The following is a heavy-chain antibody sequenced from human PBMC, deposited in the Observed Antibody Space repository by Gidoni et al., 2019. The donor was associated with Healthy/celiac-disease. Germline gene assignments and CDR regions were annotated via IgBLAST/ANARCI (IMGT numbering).Heavy chain of an antibody. V-gene: IGHV2-5*02. Sequence: QITLKESGPTLVKPTQTLTLTCTFSGFSLSTSGVGVGWIRQPPGKALEWLALIYWDDDKRYSPSLKSRLTITKDTSKNQVVLTMTNMDPVDTATYYCAHRQFSREQLVLQGSANWFDPWGQGTLVTVSS. CDR1: GFSLSTSGVG. J-gene: IGHJ5*02. D-gene: IGHD6-13*01. CDR3: AHRQFSREQLVLQGSANWFDP. CDR2: IYWDDDK.